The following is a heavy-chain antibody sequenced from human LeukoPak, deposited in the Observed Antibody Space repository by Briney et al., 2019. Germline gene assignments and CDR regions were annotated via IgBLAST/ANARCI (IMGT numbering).Heavy chain of an antibody. J-gene: IGHJ4*02. CDR3: ASPGCSGGSCYYEGLDFDY. D-gene: IGHD2-15*01. CDR1: GGTFSSYA. CDR2: IIPIFGTA. V-gene: IGHV1-69*13. Sequence: ASVKVSCKASGGTFSSYAISWVRQAPGQGLEWMGGIIPIFGTANYAQKFQGRVTITADESTSTAYMELSSLRSEDTAVYYCASPGCSGGSCYYEGLDFDYWGQGTLVTVSS.